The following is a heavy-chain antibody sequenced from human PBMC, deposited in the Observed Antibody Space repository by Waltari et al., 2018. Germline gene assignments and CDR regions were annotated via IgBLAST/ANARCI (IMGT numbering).Heavy chain of an antibody. D-gene: IGHD6-13*01. V-gene: IGHV3-30*01. CDR3: ANDLTYSSSWWNYYYGMDV. CDR2: ISYDGSNK. J-gene: IGHJ6*02. CDR1: GFTFSSYA. Sequence: QVQLVESGGGVVQPGRSLRLSCAASGFTFSSYAMHWVRQAPGKGLEWVAVISYDGSNKYYADSVKGRFTISRDNSKNTLYLQMNSLRAEDTAVYYCANDLTYSSSWWNYYYGMDVWGQGTTVTVSS.